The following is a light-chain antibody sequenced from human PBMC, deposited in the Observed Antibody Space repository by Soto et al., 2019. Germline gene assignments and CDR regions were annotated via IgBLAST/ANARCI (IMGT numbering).Light chain of an antibody. CDR2: GAS. J-gene: IGKJ5*01. CDR1: QSVSSY. CDR3: QQYNNWPQVT. V-gene: IGKV3D-15*01. Sequence: EVLLTQSPATLSLSPGERATLSCLASQSVSSYLAWYQQKPGQAPRLLIYGASNRATGIPDRFSGSGSGTDFTLTISRLEPEDFAVYYCQQYNNWPQVTFGQGTRLEIK.